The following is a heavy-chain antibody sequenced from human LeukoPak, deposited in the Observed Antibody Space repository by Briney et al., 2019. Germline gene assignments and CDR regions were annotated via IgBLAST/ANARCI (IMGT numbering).Heavy chain of an antibody. CDR1: GFTFSSYG. Sequence: TGGSLRLPCAASGFTFSSYGVHRVRQAPGKGLEWVAVIWYDGSNKYYADSVKGRFTISRDNSKNTLYLQMNSLRPEDTAVYYCARGYSFGQYFDSWGQGTLVTVSS. J-gene: IGHJ4*02. CDR2: IWYDGSNK. V-gene: IGHV3-33*01. D-gene: IGHD5-18*01. CDR3: ARGYSFGQYFDS.